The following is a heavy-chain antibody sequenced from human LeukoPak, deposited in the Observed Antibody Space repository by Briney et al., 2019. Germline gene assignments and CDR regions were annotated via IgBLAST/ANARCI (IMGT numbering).Heavy chain of an antibody. CDR1: GLTFSDYN. Sequence: GGSLRLSCAASGLTFSDYNMNWVRQAPGKGLEWVSSISSRGTYIYYSDSVKGRFTISRDNAENSLYLQMTSLRAEDTAVYYCATLDIRHVFGYWGQGSLVTVSS. D-gene: IGHD1-1*01. CDR3: ATLDIRHVFGY. J-gene: IGHJ4*02. CDR2: ISSRGTYI. V-gene: IGHV3-21*01.